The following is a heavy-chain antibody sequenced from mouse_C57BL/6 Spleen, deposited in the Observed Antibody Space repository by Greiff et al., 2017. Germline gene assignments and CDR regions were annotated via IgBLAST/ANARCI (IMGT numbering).Heavy chain of an antibody. J-gene: IGHJ4*01. CDR3: ARIYYYGSSYPLYAMDY. CDR1: GFTFSDYG. D-gene: IGHD1-1*01. V-gene: IGHV5-17*01. Sequence: EVQGVESGGGLVKPGGSLKLSCAASGFTFSDYGMHWVRQAPEKGLEWVAYISSGSSTIYYADTVKGRFTISRDNAKNTLFLQMTSLRSEDTAMYYCARIYYYGSSYPLYAMDYWGQGTSVTVSS. CDR2: ISSGSSTI.